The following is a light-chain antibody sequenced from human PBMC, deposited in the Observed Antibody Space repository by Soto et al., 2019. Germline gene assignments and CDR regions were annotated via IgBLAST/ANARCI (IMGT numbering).Light chain of an antibody. Sequence: EIVLTQSPATLSLSPGERATLSCRASQSVSSYLAWYQQKPGQAPRLLIYDASARATGIPARFSGSGSGTDFTLTISSLEPEDFAAYYCQQRSNWPGTFGQGTKLEIK. J-gene: IGKJ2*01. CDR3: QQRSNWPGT. V-gene: IGKV3-11*01. CDR1: QSVSSY. CDR2: DAS.